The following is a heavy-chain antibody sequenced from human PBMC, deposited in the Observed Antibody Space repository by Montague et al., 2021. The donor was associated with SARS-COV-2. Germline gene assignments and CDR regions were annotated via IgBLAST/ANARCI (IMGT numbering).Heavy chain of an antibody. V-gene: IGHV4-39*01. CDR2: IYYSGST. Sequence: SETLSLTCTVSGGSISSSVYYWAWIRQPPGKGLEWIGSIYYSGSTYYNPSLKSRVTISVDTSKNQFSLKLSSVTAADTAVYYCARPHLGAGGQEAPFFFENWGQGTLVTVSS. CDR3: ARPHLGAGGQEAPFFFEN. J-gene: IGHJ4*02. CDR1: GGSISSSVYY. D-gene: IGHD2-8*02.